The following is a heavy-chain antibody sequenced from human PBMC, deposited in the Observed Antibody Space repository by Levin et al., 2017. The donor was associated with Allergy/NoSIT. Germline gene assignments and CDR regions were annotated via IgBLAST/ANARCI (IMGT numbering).Heavy chain of an antibody. V-gene: IGHV3-33*01. CDR1: GFTFSSYG. Sequence: GGSLRLSCAASGFTFSSYGMHWVRQAPGKGLEWVAVIWDDGYKKYYADSVNGRFTISRDNSKNTLYLQMNSLRAEDTAVYYCARVLRFYYYYYMDVWGKGTTVTVSS. J-gene: IGHJ6*03. CDR3: ARVLRFYYYYYMDV. D-gene: IGHD5-12*01. CDR2: IWDDGYKK.